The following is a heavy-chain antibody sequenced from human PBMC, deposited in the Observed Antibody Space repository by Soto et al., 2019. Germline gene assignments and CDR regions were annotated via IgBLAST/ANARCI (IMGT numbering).Heavy chain of an antibody. CDR2: IDGSGGIT. D-gene: IGHD3-10*01. Sequence: PGGSLRLSCAASGFTVSSNYMSWVRQAPGKGLEWVSTIDGSGGITYYADSVKGRFTISRDNSRNTVYLQMNSLRGDDTALYYCVKNSGWFNTWCQGARVTVSS. CDR3: VKNSGWFNT. V-gene: IGHV3-53*01. CDR1: GFTVSSNY. J-gene: IGHJ5*02.